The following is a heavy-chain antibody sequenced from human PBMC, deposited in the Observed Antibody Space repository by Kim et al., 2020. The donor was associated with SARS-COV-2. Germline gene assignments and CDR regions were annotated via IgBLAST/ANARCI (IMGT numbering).Heavy chain of an antibody. J-gene: IGHJ6*02. V-gene: IGHV4-34*01. CDR2: INHSGST. CDR3: ARRGFMVRRSYGMDV. Sequence: SETLSLTCAVYGGSFSGYYWSWIRQPPGKGLEWIGEINHSGSTNYNPSLKSRVTISVDTSKNQFSLKLSSVTAADTAVYYCARRGFMVRRSYGMDVWGQGTTVTVSS. D-gene: IGHD3-10*01. CDR1: GGSFSGYY.